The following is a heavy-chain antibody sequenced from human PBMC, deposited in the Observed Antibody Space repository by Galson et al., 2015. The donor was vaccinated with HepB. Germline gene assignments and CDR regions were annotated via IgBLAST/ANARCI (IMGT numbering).Heavy chain of an antibody. V-gene: IGHV1-8*01. J-gene: IGHJ6*02. CDR3: AVWGYSYPPYGMDV. CDR1: GYTFTSYD. CDR2: MNPNSGNT. D-gene: IGHD5-18*01. Sequence: SVKVSCKASGYTFTSYDINWVRQATGQGLEWMGWMNPNSGNTGYAQKFQGRVTMTRNTSISTAYMELSSLRSEDTAVYYCAVWGYSYPPYGMDVWGQGTTVTVSS.